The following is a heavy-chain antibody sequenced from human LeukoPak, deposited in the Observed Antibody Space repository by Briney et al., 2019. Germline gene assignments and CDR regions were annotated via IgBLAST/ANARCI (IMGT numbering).Heavy chain of an antibody. D-gene: IGHD3-10*01. CDR2: INPDSGVT. CDR1: GYTFTDYY. Sequence: ASLRVSCKASGYTFTDYYIHGVRPAPGKGLEWMGWINPDSGVTKYAQSFQGRVTMIRDTSISTVYMDLSSLISDDTAVYSCARGGTVVRGADDAFDIWGHGTMVTVSS. V-gene: IGHV1-2*02. CDR3: ARGGTVVRGADDAFDI. J-gene: IGHJ3*02.